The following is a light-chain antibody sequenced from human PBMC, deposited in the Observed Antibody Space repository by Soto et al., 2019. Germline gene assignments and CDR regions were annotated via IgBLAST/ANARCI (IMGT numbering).Light chain of an antibody. V-gene: IGKV1-5*03. Sequence: DIQMTQSPSTLSASVGDRVTITCRASQSISSWLAWYQQKPGKATKLLIYKASSLESGVPSRFSGRGSGTEFTLTISGLQPDDVATDYCQQYNSYSYTFGQGTKLEIK. CDR3: QQYNSYSYT. CDR1: QSISSW. CDR2: KAS. J-gene: IGKJ2*01.